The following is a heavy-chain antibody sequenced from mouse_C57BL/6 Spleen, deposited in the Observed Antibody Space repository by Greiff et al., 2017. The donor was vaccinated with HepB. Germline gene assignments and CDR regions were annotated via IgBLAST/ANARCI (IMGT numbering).Heavy chain of an antibody. CDR2: INPTNGGT. V-gene: IGHV1-18*01. CDR3: ARFSSSTWYFDV. D-gene: IGHD1-1*01. CDR1: GYTFTDYN. Sequence: VQLQQSVPELVKPGASVKIPCKASGYTFTDYNMDWVKQSHGKSLEWIGDINPTNGGTNYNQKFKGKATLTVDKSSTTAYMQLRSLTSEDSAIYYCARFSSSTWYFDVWGTGTTLTVSS. J-gene: IGHJ1*03.